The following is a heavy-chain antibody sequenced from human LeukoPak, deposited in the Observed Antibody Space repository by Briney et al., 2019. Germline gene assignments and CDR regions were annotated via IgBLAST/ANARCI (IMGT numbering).Heavy chain of an antibody. CDR2: ISSSSSYI. D-gene: IGHD3-22*01. CDR1: GFTFSSYS. Sequence: GGSLRLSCAASGFTFSSYSMNWVRQAPGKGLEWVSSISSSSSYIYYADSVKGRFTISRDNAKNSLYLQMNSLRAEDTAVYYCARDEVPRPIYYYDSSDHGAFDIWGQGTMVTVSS. V-gene: IGHV3-21*01. J-gene: IGHJ3*02. CDR3: ARDEVPRPIYYYDSSDHGAFDI.